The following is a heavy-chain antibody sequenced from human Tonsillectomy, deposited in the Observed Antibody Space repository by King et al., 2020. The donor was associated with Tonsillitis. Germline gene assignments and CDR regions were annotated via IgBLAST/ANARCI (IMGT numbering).Heavy chain of an antibody. Sequence: QLVQSGGGVVQPGRSLRLSCAASGFTFSTYGMHWVRQAPGKGLEWVAVISYDGSTKYYSDSVKSRFPISRDNSKNTLYLQMNSLRAEDPAVYYCVTSYGGTSNGLDYSGQRTLVTASP. CDR2: ISYDGSTK. J-gene: IGHJ4*02. CDR1: GFTFSTYG. D-gene: IGHD4-23*01. V-gene: IGHV3-30*03. CDR3: VTSYGGTSNGLDY.